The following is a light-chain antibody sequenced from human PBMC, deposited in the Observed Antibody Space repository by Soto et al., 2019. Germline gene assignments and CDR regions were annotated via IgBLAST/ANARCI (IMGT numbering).Light chain of an antibody. CDR3: MSYAGGNRFV. CDR1: INDVGGYNY. J-gene: IGLJ1*01. CDR2: QVT. V-gene: IGLV2-8*01. Sequence: QSVLTQPPSASGSPGQSGTISCAGTINDVGGYNYVSWYQQHPGKVPQLMIYQVTKQPSGVPDRFSASKSDTTASLTISGLQAEDEGDYYCMSYAGGNRFVFGTGTKVTVL.